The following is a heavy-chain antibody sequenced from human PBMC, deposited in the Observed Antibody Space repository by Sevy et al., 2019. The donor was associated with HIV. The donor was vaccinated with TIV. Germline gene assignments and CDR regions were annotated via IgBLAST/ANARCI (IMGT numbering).Heavy chain of an antibody. CDR1: GFTVSSNY. D-gene: IGHD6-6*01. CDR2: IDSGGRT. Sequence: GGSLRLSCAASGFTVSSNYMSWVRQAPGKGLEWVSVIDSGGRTYYADSVKGRFTISRDNAKNTVYLQMNSLRAEDTAVYYCAKATVDGSSDEAFDIWGQGTMVTVSS. CDR3: AKATVDGSSDEAFDI. J-gene: IGHJ3*02. V-gene: IGHV3-53*01.